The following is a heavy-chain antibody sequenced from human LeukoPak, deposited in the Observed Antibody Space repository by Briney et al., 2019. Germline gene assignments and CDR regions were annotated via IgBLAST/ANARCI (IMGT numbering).Heavy chain of an antibody. CDR2: LYYSGGT. CDR3: ARDLGTVAGPGRGLDV. J-gene: IGHJ6*04. Sequence: PSETLSLTCTVSGASVSRYYWSWIRQPPGKGLEWIGYLYYSGGTNYNPSLKSRVTISVGTSKNQFSLKLTSVTAADTAVYYCARDLGTVAGPGRGLDVWGKGTTVTVSS. CDR1: GASVSRYY. V-gene: IGHV4-59*02. D-gene: IGHD6-19*01.